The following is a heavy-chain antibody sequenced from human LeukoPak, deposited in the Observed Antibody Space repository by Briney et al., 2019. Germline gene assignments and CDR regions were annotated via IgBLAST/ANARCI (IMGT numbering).Heavy chain of an antibody. V-gene: IGHV4-59*01. D-gene: IGHD3-22*01. Sequence: SETLSLTCTVSVRSISPYYWSWIRQPPGKRLEWIGYIYYSGSTNYNPSLKSRVTMSVDTSKNQFSLKVNFVTAADTAVYYCARATSTGYFYFDSGGQGTLVSVSS. CDR3: ARATSTGYFYFDS. J-gene: IGHJ4*02. CDR1: VRSISPYY. CDR2: IYYSGST.